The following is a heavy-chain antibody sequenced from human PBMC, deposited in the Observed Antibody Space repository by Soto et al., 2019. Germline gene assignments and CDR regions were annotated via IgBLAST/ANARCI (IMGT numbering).Heavy chain of an antibody. Sequence: GGSLRLSCVASGFSLSDYAVNWVRQAPGKGLEWVSFISSDSSTTYYADSVEGRFTISRDNSKNTLYLQMNSLRAEDTAVYYCAKNERVPAAMASPYYYYMDVWGKGTTVTVSS. CDR2: ISSDSSTT. D-gene: IGHD2-2*01. CDR1: GFSLSDYA. J-gene: IGHJ6*03. CDR3: AKNERVPAAMASPYYYYMDV. V-gene: IGHV3-23*01.